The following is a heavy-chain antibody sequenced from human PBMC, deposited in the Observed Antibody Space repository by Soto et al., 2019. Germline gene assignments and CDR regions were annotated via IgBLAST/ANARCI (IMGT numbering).Heavy chain of an antibody. V-gene: IGHV3-73*01. CDR3: TTDSCSAMIEVRFDY. CDR2: IRSKANSYAT. D-gene: IGHD3-22*01. CDR1: GFTFIGSA. J-gene: IGHJ4*01. Sequence: PGGALRLSCAASGFTFIGSAMHWVRQASGKGLEWVGRIRSKANSYATAYAASVKGRFTISRDDSKNTAYLQMNSLKTEDTAVYYCTTDSCSAMIEVRFDYWGHGTPVTVSS.